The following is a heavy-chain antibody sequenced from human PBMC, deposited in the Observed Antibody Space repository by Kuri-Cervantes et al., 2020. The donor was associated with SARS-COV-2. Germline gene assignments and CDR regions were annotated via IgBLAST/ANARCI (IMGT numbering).Heavy chain of an antibody. Sequence: ASVKVSCKASGYTFTSYAMHWVRQAPGQRLEWMGWSNAGNGNTKYSQEFQGRVTITRNTSISTAYMELSSLRSEDTAVYYCARVPLGLYDYIWGSYRQNREFDYWGQGTLVTVSS. CDR3: ARVPLGLYDYIWGSYRQNREFDY. V-gene: IGHV1-3*02. D-gene: IGHD3-16*02. CDR2: SNAGNGNT. CDR1: GYTFTSYA. J-gene: IGHJ4*02.